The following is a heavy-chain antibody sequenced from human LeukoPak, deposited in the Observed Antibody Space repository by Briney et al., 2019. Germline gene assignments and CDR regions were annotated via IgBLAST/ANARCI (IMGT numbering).Heavy chain of an antibody. CDR1: GYSFINYW. V-gene: IGHV5-51*01. J-gene: IGHJ4*02. Sequence: GNSLNISCKASGYSFINYWIGWVRQMPGKRLEWMGIIYPDDSDTRYSPYFQGQVTISADRSISTTYLQWSSLRASDTAMYYCARRTGFFDYWGQGTLVTVSS. D-gene: IGHD1-14*01. CDR3: ARRTGFFDY. CDR2: IYPDDSDT.